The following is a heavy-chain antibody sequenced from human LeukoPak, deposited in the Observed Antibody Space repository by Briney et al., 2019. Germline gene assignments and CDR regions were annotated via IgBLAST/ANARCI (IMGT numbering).Heavy chain of an antibody. CDR2: IFYSGSA. V-gene: IGHV4-39*07. Sequence: SETLSLTCIVSGDSISSTSYYWAWIRQPPGKGLEWIGMIFYSGSAYYTPSLRGRVTLSVDTSRNQFSLKLSSVTAADTAVYYCARYLDFWSNYYFDSWGQGTLVTVSS. CDR3: ARYLDFWSNYYFDS. D-gene: IGHD3-3*02. J-gene: IGHJ4*02. CDR1: GDSISSTSYY.